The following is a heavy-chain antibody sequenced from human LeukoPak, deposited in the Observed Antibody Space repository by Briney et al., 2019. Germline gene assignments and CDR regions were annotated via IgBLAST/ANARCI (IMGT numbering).Heavy chain of an antibody. CDR3: AVRKFGYPFDI. Sequence: SQTLSLTCTLSGVSIGSDNYLWSWVRQPAGKGLEWIGRILSSGSTNYNPSLRSRVTFSMDTSKNKFSLHLISVTAADTAVYYCAVRKFGYPFDIWGPGTMVSVSS. V-gene: IGHV4-61*02. CDR1: GVSIGSDNYL. D-gene: IGHD3-10*01. CDR2: ILSSGST. J-gene: IGHJ3*02.